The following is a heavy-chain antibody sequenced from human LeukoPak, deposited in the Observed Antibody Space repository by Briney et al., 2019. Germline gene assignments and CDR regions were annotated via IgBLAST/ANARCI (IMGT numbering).Heavy chain of an antibody. CDR2: IFSDGST. Sequence: GGSLRLSCAASGFTVSGNYMSWVRQAPGKGLEWVSIIFSDGSTYYADSVKGRFTISRDNSKNTLSLQMNSLRADDTAVYYCARLRWSQGSFEYFDYWGQGTLVTVSS. D-gene: IGHD4-23*01. J-gene: IGHJ4*02. V-gene: IGHV3-66*01. CDR3: ARLRWSQGSFEYFDY. CDR1: GFTVSGNY.